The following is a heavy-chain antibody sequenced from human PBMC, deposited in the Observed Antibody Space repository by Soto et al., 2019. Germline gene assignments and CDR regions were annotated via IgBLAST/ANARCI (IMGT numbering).Heavy chain of an antibody. V-gene: IGHV3-23*01. CDR2: ISGSGGST. J-gene: IGHJ4*02. Sequence: GGSLRLSCAASGFTFSSYAMSWVRQAPGKGLEWVSAISGSGGSTYYADSVKGRFTISRDNSKNTLYLQMNSLRAEDTAVYYCAKGNGGYSSGWYDYWGQGTLVTVSS. CDR3: AKGNGGYSSGWYDY. CDR1: GFTFSSYA. D-gene: IGHD6-19*01.